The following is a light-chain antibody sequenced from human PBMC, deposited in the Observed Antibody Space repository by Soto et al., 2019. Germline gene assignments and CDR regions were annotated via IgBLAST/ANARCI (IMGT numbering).Light chain of an antibody. Sequence: QSVLTQPASVSGSPGQSITISCTATSSDIGGYNFVSWYQQHPGKAPKLILFEVSNRPSGVSNRFSGSKSGNTASLTISGLRAEDEADYYCGSFTTSTTLYVFGTGTKVTVL. V-gene: IGLV2-14*01. CDR3: GSFTTSTTLYV. J-gene: IGLJ1*01. CDR1: SSDIGGYNF. CDR2: EVS.